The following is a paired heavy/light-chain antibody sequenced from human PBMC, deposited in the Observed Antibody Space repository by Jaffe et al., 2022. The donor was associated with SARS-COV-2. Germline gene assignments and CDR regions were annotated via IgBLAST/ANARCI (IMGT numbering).Light chain of an antibody. CDR3: QQLNSYPLFT. Sequence: DIQLTQSPSFLSASVGDRVTITCRASQGISSYLAWYQQKPGKAPKLLIYAASTLQSGVPSRFSGSGSGTEFTLTISSLQPEDFATYYCQQLNSYPLFTFGPGTKVDIK. CDR2: AAS. V-gene: IGKV1-9*01. CDR1: QGISSY. J-gene: IGKJ3*01.
Heavy chain of an antibody. CDR3: TTDESSQFVTYYYDSSGYRDY. CDR2: IKSKTDGGTT. J-gene: IGHJ4*02. V-gene: IGHV3-15*01. D-gene: IGHD3-22*01. Sequence: EVQLVESGGGLVKPGGSLRLSCAASGFTFSNAWMSWVRQAPGKGLEWVGRIKSKTDGGTTDYAAPVKGRFTISRDDSKNTLYLQMNSLKTEDTAVYYCTTDESSQFVTYYYDSSGYRDYWGQGTLVTVSS. CDR1: GFTFSNAW.